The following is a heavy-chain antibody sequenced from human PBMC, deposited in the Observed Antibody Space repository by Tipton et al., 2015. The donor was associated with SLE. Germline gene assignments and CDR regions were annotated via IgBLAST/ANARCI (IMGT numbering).Heavy chain of an antibody. V-gene: IGHV4-39*07. CDR3: ARAHSSGRGLFDY. D-gene: IGHD6-25*01. J-gene: IGHJ4*02. CDR1: GGSISSSSYY. CDR2: IYYSGST. Sequence: LRLSCTVSGGSISSSSYYWGWIRQPPGKGLEWIGTIYYSGSTYYNPSLKSRVTISVDTSKNQFSLKLSSVTAADTAVYYCARAHSSGRGLFDYWGQGTLVTVSS.